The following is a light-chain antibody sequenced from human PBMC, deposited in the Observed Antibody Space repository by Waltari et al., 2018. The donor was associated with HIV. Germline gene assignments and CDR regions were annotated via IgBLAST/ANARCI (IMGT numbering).Light chain of an antibody. Sequence: QSVVTQPPSVSGAPGQRVTISCTGSSSNIGAGYDVHWYQQLPATAPKLLIYGNSNRPSGVPDRFSGSKSGTSASLAITGLQAEDEADYYCQSYDSSLSGSDVVFGGGTELTVL. CDR3: QSYDSSLSGSDVV. CDR1: SSNIGAGYD. V-gene: IGLV1-40*01. CDR2: GNS. J-gene: IGLJ2*01.